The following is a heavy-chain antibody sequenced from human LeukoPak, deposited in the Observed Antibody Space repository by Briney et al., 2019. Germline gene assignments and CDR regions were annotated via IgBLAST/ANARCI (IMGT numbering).Heavy chain of an antibody. Sequence: GGSLRLSCEGSEFSFSSYWMNWVRQAPGKGLEWVSSISSSSSAIYYADSVKGRFTISRDNAKNSLYLQMNSLRAEDTAVYYCARDKSSSWDLNWFDPWGQGTLVTVSS. D-gene: IGHD6-13*01. CDR1: EFSFSSYW. CDR2: ISSSSSAI. CDR3: ARDKSSSWDLNWFDP. V-gene: IGHV3-48*01. J-gene: IGHJ5*02.